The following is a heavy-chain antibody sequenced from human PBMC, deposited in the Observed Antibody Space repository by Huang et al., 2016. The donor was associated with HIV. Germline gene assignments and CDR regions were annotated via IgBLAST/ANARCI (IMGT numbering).Heavy chain of an antibody. D-gene: IGHD2-21*02. Sequence: QEQLVESGGGVVQPGGSLRLSCATSGFSFSHYGMPWVRQDPGKGLEWVAFIRFDGGNKHYADSAKGRFTISRDNSKKMLFLEMNSLRGDDTAFYYCATDLGGYSFDYWGQGALVSVSS. CDR2: IRFDGGNK. J-gene: IGHJ4*02. CDR3: ATDLGGYSFDY. CDR1: GFSFSHYG. V-gene: IGHV3-30*02.